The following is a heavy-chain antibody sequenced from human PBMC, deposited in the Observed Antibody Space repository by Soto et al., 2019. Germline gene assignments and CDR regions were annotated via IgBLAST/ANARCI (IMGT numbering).Heavy chain of an antibody. J-gene: IGHJ4*02. CDR1: GFTFSSYA. D-gene: IGHD5-12*01. V-gene: IGHV3-23*01. CDR2: ISGSGGST. CDR3: AKSPTSYSGYDSYYFDY. Sequence: EEQLLESGGGLVQPGGSLRLSCAASGFTFSSYAMSWVRQAPGKGLEWVSAISGSGGSTYYADSVKGRFTISRDNSKNTLYLQMNSLRAEDTAVYYCAKSPTSYSGYDSYYFDYWGQGTLVTVSS.